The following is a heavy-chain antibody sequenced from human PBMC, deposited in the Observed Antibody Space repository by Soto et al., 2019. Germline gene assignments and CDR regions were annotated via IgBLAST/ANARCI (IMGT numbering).Heavy chain of an antibody. CDR1: GFTFSSYA. CDR3: ANGRGAIPNLPWFDP. J-gene: IGHJ5*02. CDR2: ISGSGGST. V-gene: IGHV3-23*01. D-gene: IGHD3-10*01. Sequence: PGGSLRLSCAASGFTFSSYAMSWVRQAPGKGLEWASAISGSGGSTYYADSVKGRFTISRDNSKNTLYLQMNSLRAEDTAVYYCANGRGAIPNLPWFDPWGQGTLVTVSS.